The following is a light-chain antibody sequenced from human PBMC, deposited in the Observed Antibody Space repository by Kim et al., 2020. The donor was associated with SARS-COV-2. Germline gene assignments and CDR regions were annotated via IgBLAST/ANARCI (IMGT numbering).Light chain of an antibody. CDR1: QTISSW. CDR3: QQYNSYPYT. CDR2: RAS. V-gene: IGKV1-5*03. J-gene: IGKJ2*01. Sequence: DIQMTQSPSTLSASVGDGVTITCRASQTISSWLAWYRKKPGKAPNLLIYRASTLESGVPSRFSGTGSGTEFTLTISSLQPDDFATYYCQQYNSYPYTFGQGTKLEI.